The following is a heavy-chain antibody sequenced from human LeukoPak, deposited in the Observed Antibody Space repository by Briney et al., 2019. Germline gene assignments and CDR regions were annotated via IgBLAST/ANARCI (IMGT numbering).Heavy chain of an antibody. CDR2: IWYDGSNK. CDR3: ARVRGSGQGLDY. J-gene: IGHJ4*02. Sequence: PGGSLRLSCAASGFTFSGYGMHWVRQSPGKGLEWVAVIWYDGSNKYYADSVKGRFTISRDNSKNTLYLQMNSLRAEDTAVYYCARVRGSGQGLDYWGQGTLVTVSP. V-gene: IGHV3-33*01. D-gene: IGHD6-19*01. CDR1: GFTFSGYG.